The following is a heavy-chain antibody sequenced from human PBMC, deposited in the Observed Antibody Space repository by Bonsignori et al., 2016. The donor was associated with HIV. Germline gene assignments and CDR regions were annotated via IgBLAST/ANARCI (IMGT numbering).Heavy chain of an antibody. J-gene: IGHJ4*02. D-gene: IGHD6-6*01. V-gene: IGHV3-23*01. CDR2: IIGSGVRS. Sequence: WIRQPPGKGLQWVSGIIGSGVRSYYADSVKGRFTISRDNSKNILYLQMNSLRVEDMAVYFCARAKYTNSYPDSWGQGTLVTVSS. CDR3: ARAKYTNSYPDS.